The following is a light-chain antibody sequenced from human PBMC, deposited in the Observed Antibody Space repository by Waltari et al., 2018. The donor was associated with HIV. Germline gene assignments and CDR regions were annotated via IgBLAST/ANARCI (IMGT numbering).Light chain of an antibody. CDR1: SSDVGGFNY. CDR3: SSYAGPNHLL. V-gene: IGLV2-14*01. Sequence: QSALTQPASVSGSPGQSITISCTGTSSDVGGFNYVSWYQHHPGQAPKLMIYEVSNRPSGVSNRFSGSKSGNTASLTVSGLQADDEADYYCSSYAGPNHLLFGGGTRLTVL. J-gene: IGLJ2*01. CDR2: EVS.